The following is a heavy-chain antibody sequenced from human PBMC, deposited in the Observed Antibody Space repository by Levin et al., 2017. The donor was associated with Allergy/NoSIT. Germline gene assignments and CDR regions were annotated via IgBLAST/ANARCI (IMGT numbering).Heavy chain of an antibody. CDR3: ARGGSVSDYDSSGYYRTFDY. D-gene: IGHD3-22*01. V-gene: IGHV4-31*03. CDR1: GGSISSGGYY. CDR2: IYYSGST. J-gene: IGHJ4*02. Sequence: SETLSLTCTVSGGSISSGGYYWSWIRQHPGKGLEWIGYIYYSGSTYYNPSLKSRVTISVDTSKNQFSLKLSSVTAADTAVYYCARGGSVSDYDSSGYYRTFDYWGQGTLVTVSS.